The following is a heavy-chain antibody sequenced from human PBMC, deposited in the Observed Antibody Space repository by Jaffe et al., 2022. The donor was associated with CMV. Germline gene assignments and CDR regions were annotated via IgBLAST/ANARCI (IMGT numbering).Heavy chain of an antibody. CDR1: GFSFSDYY. Sequence: QVQLVESGRGLVKPGGSLRLSCAASGFSFSDYYMSWIRQAPGKGLEWVSYISSTGSTIDYADSVKGRFTISRDNAKNSLYLQLNSLRAEDTAVYYCARVRLYSRVGAFDYWGQGTLVTVSS. V-gene: IGHV3-11*01. CDR3: ARVRLYSRVGAFDY. D-gene: IGHD6-13*01. CDR2: ISSTGSTI. J-gene: IGHJ4*02.